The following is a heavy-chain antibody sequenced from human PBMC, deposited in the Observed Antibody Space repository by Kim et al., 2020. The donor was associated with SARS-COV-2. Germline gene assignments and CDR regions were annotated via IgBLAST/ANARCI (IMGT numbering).Heavy chain of an antibody. V-gene: IGHV4-34*01. Sequence: SETLSLTCAVYGGSFSGYYWSWIRQPPGKGLEWIGEINHSGSTNYNPSLKSRVTISVDTSKNQFSLKLSSVTAADTAVYYCASRAEEVVPAAMEDIWGQGTMVTVSS. J-gene: IGHJ3*02. CDR1: GGSFSGYY. CDR3: ASRAEEVVPAAMEDI. CDR2: INHSGST. D-gene: IGHD2-2*01.